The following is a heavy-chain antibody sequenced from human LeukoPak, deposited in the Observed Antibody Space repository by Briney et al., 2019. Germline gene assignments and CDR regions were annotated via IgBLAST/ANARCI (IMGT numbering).Heavy chain of an antibody. CDR2: ISSSSGAI. J-gene: IGHJ4*02. V-gene: IGHV3-11*01. Sequence: GGSLRLSCAASGFTFSDYYMNWVRQAPGKGLEWVSYISSSSGAIYYAGSVRGRFTISRDNAKNSLYLQLNSLRAEDTAVYYCGRDKDYFDYWGQGTLVTVSS. CDR3: GRDKDYFDY. CDR1: GFTFSDYY.